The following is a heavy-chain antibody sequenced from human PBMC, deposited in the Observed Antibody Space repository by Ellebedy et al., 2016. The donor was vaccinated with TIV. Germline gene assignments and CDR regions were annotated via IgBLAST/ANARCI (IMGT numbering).Heavy chain of an antibody. CDR3: VRGPGRDGGS. CDR1: GASMSSSY. D-gene: IGHD5-24*01. V-gene: IGHV4-59*01. J-gene: IGHJ5*02. CDR2: IYYNGDI. Sequence: MPSETLSLTCPFSGASMSSSYWIWIRQPPGKGLEWIGYIYYNGDINHNPSLKSRGTISLDMPKNQFSLKLTSVTAADTAVYFCVRGPGRDGGSWGQGTLVTVSS.